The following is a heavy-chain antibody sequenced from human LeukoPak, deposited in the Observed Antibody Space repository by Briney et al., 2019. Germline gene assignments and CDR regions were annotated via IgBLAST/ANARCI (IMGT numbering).Heavy chain of an antibody. D-gene: IGHD6-19*01. V-gene: IGHV3-21*01. CDR3: ARVGQWLVLEEYYFDY. CDR1: GFTFSSYS. Sequence: PGGSLRLSCAASGFTFSSYSMNWVRQAPGKGLEWVSSISSSSYIYYADSVKGRFTISRDNAKNSLYLQMNSLRAEDTAVYYCARVGQWLVLEEYYFDYWGQGTLVTVSS. CDR2: ISSSSYI. J-gene: IGHJ4*02.